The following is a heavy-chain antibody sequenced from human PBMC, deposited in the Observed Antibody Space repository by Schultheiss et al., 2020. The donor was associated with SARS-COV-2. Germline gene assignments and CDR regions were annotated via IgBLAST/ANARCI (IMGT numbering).Heavy chain of an antibody. CDR3: ARTGGSPPYYYYYGMDV. D-gene: IGHD5-12*01. V-gene: IGHV3-33*01. J-gene: IGHJ6*02. CDR1: GFTFSSYG. CDR2: IWYDRSNK. Sequence: GESLKISCAASGFTFSSYGMHWVRQAPGKGLEWVAVIWYDRSNKYYADSVKGRFTISRDNSKNTLYLQMNSLRAEDTAVYYCARTGGSPPYYYYYGMDVWGQGTTVTVSS.